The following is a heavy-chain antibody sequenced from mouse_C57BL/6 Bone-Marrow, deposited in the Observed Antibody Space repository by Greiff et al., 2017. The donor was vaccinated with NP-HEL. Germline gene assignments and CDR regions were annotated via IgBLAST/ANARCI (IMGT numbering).Heavy chain of an antibody. CDR2: IYPGDGDT. CDR3: ARSDYFPRFAY. J-gene: IGHJ3*01. V-gene: IGHV1-80*01. Sequence: QVQLQQSGAELVKPGASVKISCKASGYAFSSYWMNWVKLRPGKGLEWIGQIYPGDGDTNYNGKFKGKATLTADKSSSTAYMQLSSLTSEDSAVYFCARSDYFPRFAYWGQGTLVTVSA. CDR1: GYAFSSYW. D-gene: IGHD1-1*01.